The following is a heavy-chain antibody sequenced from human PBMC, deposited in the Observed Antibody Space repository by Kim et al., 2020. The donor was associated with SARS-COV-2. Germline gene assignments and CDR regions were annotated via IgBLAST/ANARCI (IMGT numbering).Heavy chain of an antibody. Sequence: SETLSLTCAVYGGSFSGYYWSWIRQPPGKGLEWIGEINHSGSTNYNPSLKSRVTISVDTSKNQFSLKLSSVTAADTAVYYCARGGVWFGEDPLAWYFDLWGRGTLVTVSS. CDR2: INHSGST. CDR3: ARGGVWFGEDPLAWYFDL. CDR1: GGSFSGYY. D-gene: IGHD3-10*01. V-gene: IGHV4-34*01. J-gene: IGHJ2*01.